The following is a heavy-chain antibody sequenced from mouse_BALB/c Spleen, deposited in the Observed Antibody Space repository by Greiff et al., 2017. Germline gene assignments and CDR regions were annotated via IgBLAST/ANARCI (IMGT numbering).Heavy chain of an antibody. J-gene: IGHJ1*01. V-gene: IGHV2-9-2*01. CDR3: VRDGYYWYFDV. CDR2: IWTGGGT. CDR1: GFSLTSYD. D-gene: IGHD2-2*01. Sequence: VKLVESGPGLVAPSQSLSITCTVSGFSLTSYDISWIRQPPGKGLEWLGVIWTGGGTNYNSAFMSRLSISKDNSKSQVFLKMNSLQTDDTAIYYCVRDGYYWYFDVWGAGTTVTVSS.